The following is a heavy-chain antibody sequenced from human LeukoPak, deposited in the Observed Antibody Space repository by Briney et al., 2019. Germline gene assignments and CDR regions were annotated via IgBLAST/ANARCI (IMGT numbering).Heavy chain of an antibody. CDR1: GFTFSDYY. V-gene: IGHV3-11*04. D-gene: IGHD6-19*01. CDR3: AGYSSGWFGAFDI. J-gene: IGHJ3*02. Sequence: PGGSLRLSCAASGFTFSDYYMSWIRQAPGKGLEWVSYISSSGSTIYYADSVKGRFTISRDKAKNSLYLQMNSLRAEDTAVYYCAGYSSGWFGAFDIWGQGTMVTVSS. CDR2: ISSSGSTI.